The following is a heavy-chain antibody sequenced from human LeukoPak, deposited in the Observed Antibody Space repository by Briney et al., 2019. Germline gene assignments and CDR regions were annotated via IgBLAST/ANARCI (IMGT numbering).Heavy chain of an antibody. CDR1: GGSISSGSYY. V-gene: IGHV4-61*02. Sequence: SETLSLTCTVSGGSISSGSYYWSWIRQPAGKGLEGIGLIYASGSTNYNPSLKSRVTISVDTSKNQFSLKLSSVTAAATAVYYCARGGCSSTSCPVDYWGQGTLVTVSS. CDR3: ARGGCSSTSCPVDY. D-gene: IGHD2-2*01. J-gene: IGHJ4*02. CDR2: IYASGST.